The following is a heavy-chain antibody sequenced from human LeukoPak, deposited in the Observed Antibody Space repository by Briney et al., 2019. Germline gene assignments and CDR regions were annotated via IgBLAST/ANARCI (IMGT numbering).Heavy chain of an antibody. CDR1: GFTFSNYG. CDR3: ANGPHYNILTGFYKVRSHLDY. CDR2: IRYDGSKK. D-gene: IGHD3-9*01. V-gene: IGHV3-30*02. Sequence: GGSLRLSCAASGFTFSNYGMHWVRQAPGKGLEWVAFIRYDGSKKYYADSVKGRFTISRDNSKNTLYLQMNSLRAEDTAMYYCANGPHYNILTGFYKVRSHLDYWGQGTLVTVSS. J-gene: IGHJ4*02.